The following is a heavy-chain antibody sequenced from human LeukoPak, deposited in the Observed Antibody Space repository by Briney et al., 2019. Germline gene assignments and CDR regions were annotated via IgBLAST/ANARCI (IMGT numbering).Heavy chain of an antibody. CDR1: GYTFTSYD. D-gene: IGHD5-12*01. CDR3: ARRRLEGSTPPHYYYILDV. V-gene: IGHV1-8*01. Sequence: ASVKVSCKASGYTFTSYDINWVRQATGQGLEWMGLMNPNSGNRVSAQNFQGRVTLTRNTSISTAYMELSSLRSEDTAVYYCARRRLEGSTPPHYYYILDVWGQGTTVTVSS. CDR2: MNPNSGNR. J-gene: IGHJ6*02.